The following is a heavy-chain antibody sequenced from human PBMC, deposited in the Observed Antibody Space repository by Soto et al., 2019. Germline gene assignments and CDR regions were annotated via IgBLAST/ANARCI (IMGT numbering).Heavy chain of an antibody. CDR2: MYYSGST. V-gene: IGHV4-39*01. CDR1: GDSISTSSSYY. J-gene: IGHJ6*03. Sequence: SETLSLTCTVSGDSISTSSSYYWGWIRQPPGKGLEWIANMYYSGSTYYNPSLKSRVTISLETSKNQFSLKLSSVTAADTAVYYCARIKIVGILRYYMDVRGKRTTVIVSS. CDR3: ARIKIVGILRYYMDV. D-gene: IGHD2-15*01.